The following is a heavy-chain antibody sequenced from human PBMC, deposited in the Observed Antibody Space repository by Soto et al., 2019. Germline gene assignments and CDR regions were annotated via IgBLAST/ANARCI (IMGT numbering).Heavy chain of an antibody. CDR2: ISGDGTTA. Sequence: PGGSLRLSCIVSGFTFNKFYMHWVRQVPGKGLVWVSRISGDGTTATYADSVKGRFTTSRDNAKNTLYLQMESLRVEDTALYYCASGLVTESGTRKYWGQGTLVTVSS. J-gene: IGHJ4*02. V-gene: IGHV3-74*01. CDR1: GFTFNKFY. CDR3: ASGLVTESGTRKY. D-gene: IGHD2-2*01.